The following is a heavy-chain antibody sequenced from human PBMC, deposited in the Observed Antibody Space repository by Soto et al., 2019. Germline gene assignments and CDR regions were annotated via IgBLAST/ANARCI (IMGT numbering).Heavy chain of an antibody. Sequence: QVQLVQSGAEVKKPGSSVKVSCKASGGTFSSYAISWVRQAPGQGLEWMGGIIPIFGTANYAQKFQGRVTITADESTSTAYMGLSSLRSEDTAVYYCARDKYVVPAAGDYYYGMDVWGQGTTVTVSS. CDR1: GGTFSSYA. V-gene: IGHV1-69*01. D-gene: IGHD2-2*01. CDR2: IIPIFGTA. CDR3: ARDKYVVPAAGDYYYGMDV. J-gene: IGHJ6*02.